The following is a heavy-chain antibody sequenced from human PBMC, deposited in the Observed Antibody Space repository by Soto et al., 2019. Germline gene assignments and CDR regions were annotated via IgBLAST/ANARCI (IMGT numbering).Heavy chain of an antibody. CDR1: GGSFSGYY. Sequence: SETLSLTCAVYGGSFSGYYWSWIRQPPGKGLEWIGEINHSGSTNYNPSLKSRVTISVDTSKNQFSLKLSSVTAADTAVYYCERGSIAALLNWFDPWGQGTLVTVSS. CDR3: ERGSIAALLNWFDP. V-gene: IGHV4-34*01. D-gene: IGHD6-6*01. CDR2: INHSGST. J-gene: IGHJ5*02.